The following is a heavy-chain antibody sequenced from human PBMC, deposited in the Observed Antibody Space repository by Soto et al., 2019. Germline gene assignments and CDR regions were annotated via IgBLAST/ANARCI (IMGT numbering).Heavy chain of an antibody. CDR2: ISAYNGST. V-gene: IGHV1-18*01. D-gene: IGHD3-3*01. Sequence: GASVKVSCKASGYTFTSYGISWVRQAPGQGLEWMGLISAYNGSTSYAQKLQGRVTMTRDTSTSTVYMELSSLRSEDTALYYCARDKGVVPAGGANYFDYWGQGTLVTVSS. CDR1: GYTFTSYG. J-gene: IGHJ4*02. CDR3: ARDKGVVPAGGANYFDY.